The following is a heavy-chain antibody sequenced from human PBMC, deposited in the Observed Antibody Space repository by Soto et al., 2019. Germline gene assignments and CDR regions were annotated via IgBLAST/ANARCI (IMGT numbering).Heavy chain of an antibody. V-gene: IGHV3-74*01. CDR2: IKSDGTT. D-gene: IGHD3-3*01. CDR1: GFTVSNYW. CDR3: AKDRGEEGLKFLEWFGGMDV. Sequence: GGSLRLACAASGFTVSNYWMNWVRQAPGKGLVWVSHIKSDGTTSYADSVEGRFTVSRDDAKNTFYLQMNSLRAEDTAVYYCAKDRGEEGLKFLEWFGGMDVWGHGTTVTVSS. J-gene: IGHJ6*02.